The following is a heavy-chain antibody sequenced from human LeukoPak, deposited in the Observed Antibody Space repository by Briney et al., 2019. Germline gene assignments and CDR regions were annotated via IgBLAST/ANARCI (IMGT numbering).Heavy chain of an antibody. V-gene: IGHV3-48*01. CDR3: ARDSTVFGVVAQRNWFDP. D-gene: IGHD3-3*01. CDR2: ISSSSSTI. CDR1: GFTFSYYS. J-gene: IGHJ5*02. Sequence: PGGSLRLSWAASGFTFSYYSMNWVRQAPGKGLEWVSYISSSSSTIYYADSVKGRFTISRDNAKNSLYLQMNSLRAEDTAVYYCARDSTVFGVVAQRNWFDPWGQGTLVTVSS.